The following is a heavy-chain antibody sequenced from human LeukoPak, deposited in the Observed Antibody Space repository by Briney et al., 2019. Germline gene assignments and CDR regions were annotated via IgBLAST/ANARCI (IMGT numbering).Heavy chain of an antibody. J-gene: IGHJ3*02. CDR1: GYSFTSYW. Sequence: GESLKISCNASGYSFTSYWIGWVRQMPGQGLEWMAIINPGDSETTYSPSFQGQVIISADNSIRTAYLQWISLKASDTAMYYCARRVYERYYDIVTTSSRAKENAFDIWGQGTMVTVSS. CDR3: ARRVYERYYDIVTTSSRAKENAFDI. D-gene: IGHD3-9*01. CDR2: INPGDSET. V-gene: IGHV5-51*01.